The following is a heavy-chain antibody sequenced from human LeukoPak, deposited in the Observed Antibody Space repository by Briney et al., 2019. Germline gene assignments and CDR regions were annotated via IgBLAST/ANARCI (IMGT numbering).Heavy chain of an antibody. CDR3: ARLRYYDIYAFDY. CDR2: VWYDGSHQ. J-gene: IGHJ4*02. Sequence: GGSLRLSCAASGFPFSGSGMHWVRQAPGKGLEWVAVVWYDGSHQYYADSVKGRFTISRDNSKNTVDLQMNSLRAEDTAVYYCARLRYYDIYAFDYWGQGTLVTVSS. D-gene: IGHD3-9*01. CDR1: GFPFSGSG. V-gene: IGHV3-33*01.